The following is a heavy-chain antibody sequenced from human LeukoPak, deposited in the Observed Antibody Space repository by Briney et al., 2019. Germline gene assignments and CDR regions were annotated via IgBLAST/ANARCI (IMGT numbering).Heavy chain of an antibody. CDR1: GGTFSSYA. CDR3: VSGGYDFDAFDI. D-gene: IGHD5-12*01. V-gene: IGHV1-69*01. J-gene: IGHJ3*02. CDR2: IIPIFGTA. Sequence: GSSVKVSCKASGGTFSSYAMSWVRQAPGQGLEWMGGIIPIFGTANYAQKFQGRVTITADESTSTAYMELSSLRSEDTAVYYCVSGGYDFDAFDIWGQGTMVTVSS.